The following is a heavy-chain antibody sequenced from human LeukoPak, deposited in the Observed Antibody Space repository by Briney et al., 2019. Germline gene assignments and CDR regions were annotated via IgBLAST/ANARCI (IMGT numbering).Heavy chain of an antibody. D-gene: IGHD4-23*01. CDR3: ARRYGGNLFDY. CDR1: GGTFSSYA. Sequence: ASVKVSCKASGGTFSSYAISWVRQAPGQGLEWMGRIIPILGIANYAQKFQGRVTITADKSTSTAYMELSSLRSEDTAVYYCARRYGGNLFDYWGQGTLVTVSS. V-gene: IGHV1-69*04. CDR2: IIPILGIA. J-gene: IGHJ4*02.